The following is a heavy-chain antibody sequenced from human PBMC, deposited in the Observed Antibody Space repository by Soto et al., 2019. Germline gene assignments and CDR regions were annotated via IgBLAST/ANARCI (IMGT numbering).Heavy chain of an antibody. Sequence: GGSLRLSCAASGFTFSSCAMHWVRQAPGKGLEWVALISYDGSNKYYADSVKGRFTISKDNAKNSLYLQLNSLRAGDTAVYYCARDSHAHFDYWGQGTLVTVSS. J-gene: IGHJ4*02. CDR3: ARDSHAHFDY. CDR2: ISYDGSNK. V-gene: IGHV3-30-3*01. CDR1: GFTFSSCA.